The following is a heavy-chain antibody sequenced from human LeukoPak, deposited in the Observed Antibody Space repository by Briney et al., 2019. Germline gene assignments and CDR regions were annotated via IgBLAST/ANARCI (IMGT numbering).Heavy chain of an antibody. Sequence: GESLKISCTGSGYNFAHDWIGWVRQMPGKGLEWMGIIYPGDSDTRYSPSFQGQVTLSADRSISTAYLQWSTLKASDTAIYYCARWRSSWYFDLWGRGTLVSVSS. V-gene: IGHV5-51*01. J-gene: IGHJ2*01. CDR3: ARWRSSWYFDL. D-gene: IGHD6-13*01. CDR2: IYPGDSDT. CDR1: GYNFAHDW.